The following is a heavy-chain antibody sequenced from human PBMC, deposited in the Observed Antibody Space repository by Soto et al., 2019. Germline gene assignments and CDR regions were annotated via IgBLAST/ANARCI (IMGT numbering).Heavy chain of an antibody. V-gene: IGHV3-30-3*01. Sequence: QVQLVESGGGVVQPGRSLRLSCAASGFTFSSYAMHWVRQAPGKGLEWVAVISYDGSNKDYADSVKGRFTISRDKSKNTLYLQMNSLRAEDTAVYYCASDGGYSGSPTSFDYCCQGTLVTVSS. CDR3: ASDGGYSGSPTSFDY. J-gene: IGHJ4*02. CDR1: GFTFSSYA. CDR2: ISYDGSNK. D-gene: IGHD1-26*01.